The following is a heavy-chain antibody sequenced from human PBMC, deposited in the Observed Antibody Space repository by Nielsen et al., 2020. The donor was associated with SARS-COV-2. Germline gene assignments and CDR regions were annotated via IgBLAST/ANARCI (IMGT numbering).Heavy chain of an antibody. V-gene: IGHV3-13*01. Sequence: GESLKISCAASGFTFSSYDMHWVRQATGKGLEWVSAIGTAGDTYYPGSVKGRFTISRENAKNSLYLQMNSLRAEDTAVYYCASGQYCSSTSCYDAFDIWGQGTMVTVSS. CDR2: IGTAGDT. CDR1: GFTFSSYD. D-gene: IGHD2-2*01. CDR3: ASGQYCSSTSCYDAFDI. J-gene: IGHJ3*02.